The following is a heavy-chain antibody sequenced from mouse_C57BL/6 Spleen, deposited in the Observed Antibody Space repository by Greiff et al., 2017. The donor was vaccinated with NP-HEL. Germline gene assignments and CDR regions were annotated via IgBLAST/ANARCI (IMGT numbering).Heavy chain of an antibody. CDR2: IYPGDGDT. Sequence: VQRVASGPELVKPGASVKISCKASGYAFSSSWMNWVKQRPGKGLEWIGRIYPGDGDTNYNGKFKGKATLTADKSSSTAYMQLSSLTSEDSAVYFCASHYYGSSYEFAYWGQGTLVTVSA. V-gene: IGHV1-82*01. D-gene: IGHD1-1*01. CDR3: ASHYYGSSYEFAY. J-gene: IGHJ3*01. CDR1: GYAFSSSW.